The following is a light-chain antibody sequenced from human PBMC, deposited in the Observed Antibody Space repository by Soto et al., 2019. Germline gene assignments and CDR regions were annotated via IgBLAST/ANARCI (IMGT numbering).Light chain of an antibody. CDR1: QGISSY. Sequence: IQLTQSPSSLSASVGDRVTITCRASQGISSYLAWYQQKPGKAPKLLIYAASTLQSGVPSRFSGSGSGTDFTLTISRLEPEDFAVYYCQQYGRSSLTFGGGTKVDIK. CDR3: QQYGRSSLT. CDR2: AAS. V-gene: IGKV1-9*01. J-gene: IGKJ4*01.